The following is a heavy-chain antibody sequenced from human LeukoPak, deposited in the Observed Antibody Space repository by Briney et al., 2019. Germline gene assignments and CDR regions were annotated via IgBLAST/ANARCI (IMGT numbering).Heavy chain of an antibody. CDR2: FYPGAGGSAASDI. CDR1: GYNFANNW. Sequence: GESLTISCKGSGYNFANNWIGWVRQQPGKGLEWVAIFYPGAGGSAASDIRYSPSFQGQVTISADKSISTAFLQWSRLKASDTAMYYCATTGYSSGWEYFWGQGTLVTV. CDR3: ATTGYSSGWEYF. V-gene: IGHV5-51*01. J-gene: IGHJ4*02. D-gene: IGHD3-22*01.